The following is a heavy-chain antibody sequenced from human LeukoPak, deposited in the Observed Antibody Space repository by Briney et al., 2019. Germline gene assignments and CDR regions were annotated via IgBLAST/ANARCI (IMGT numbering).Heavy chain of an antibody. J-gene: IGHJ4*02. V-gene: IGHV3-23*01. Sequence: GGSLRLSCAVSGVTFSSYGMSWVRQAPGKGLEWVSAISGSGDSTYYADSVKGRFTISRDNSKNTLYLQMSSLRAEDTAVYHCAKNNYYDSSGYSDYWGQGTQVTVSS. CDR2: ISGSGDST. D-gene: IGHD3-22*01. CDR3: AKNNYYDSSGYSDY. CDR1: GVTFSSYG.